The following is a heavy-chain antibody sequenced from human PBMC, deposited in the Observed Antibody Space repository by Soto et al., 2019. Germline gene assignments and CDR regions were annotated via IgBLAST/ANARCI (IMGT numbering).Heavy chain of an antibody. CDR3: ARDQGGYDFIDYYYGMDV. J-gene: IGHJ6*02. CDR1: GFTFSSYS. Sequence: GSLRLSCAASGFTFSSYSMNWVRQAPGKGLEWASSISSSSSYIYYADSVKGRFTISRDNAKNSLYLQMNSLRAEDTAVYYCARDQGGYDFIDYYYGMDVWGQGTTVTVS. D-gene: IGHD5-12*01. CDR2: ISSSSSYI. V-gene: IGHV3-21*01.